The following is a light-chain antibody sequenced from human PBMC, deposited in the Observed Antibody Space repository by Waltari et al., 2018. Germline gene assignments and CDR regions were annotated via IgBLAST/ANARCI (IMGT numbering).Light chain of an antibody. CDR2: KDT. CDR3: YSAEISGKLWA. V-gene: IGLV3-10*01. Sequence: SYELTQSPSVSVSPGQTATITCSGDALPKKYAYWYQQKSGQAPVFVIYKDTKRPSGIREKFSSSSTGTMATLTISGAQVEDEGDYYCYSAEISGKLWAFGGGTKLTVL. J-gene: IGLJ3*02. CDR1: ALPKKY.